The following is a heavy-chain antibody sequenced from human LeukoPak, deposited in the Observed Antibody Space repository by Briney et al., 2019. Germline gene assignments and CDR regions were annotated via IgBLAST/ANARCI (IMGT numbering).Heavy chain of an antibody. J-gene: IGHJ4*02. CDR1: GFTFDDYA. CDR3: ARLDESEGDY. CDR2: ISWNSGSI. V-gene: IGHV3-9*01. Sequence: PGRSLRLSCAASGFTFDDYAMHWVRQAPGKGLEWVSGISWNSGSIGYADSVKGRFTISRDNAKNSLYLQMSSLSAEDTAVYYCARLDESEGDYWGQGTLVTVSS.